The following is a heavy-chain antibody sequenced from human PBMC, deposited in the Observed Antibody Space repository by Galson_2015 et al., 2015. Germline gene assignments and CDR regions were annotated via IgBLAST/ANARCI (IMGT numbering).Heavy chain of an antibody. CDR2: ISYDGSNK. Sequence: SLRLSCAASGFTFSSYGMHWVRRAPGKGLEWVAVISYDGSNKYYADSVKGRFTISRDNSKNTLYLQMNSLRAEDTAVYYCASQYYYDSSGYYSDAFDIWGQGTMVTVSS. J-gene: IGHJ3*02. D-gene: IGHD3-22*01. V-gene: IGHV3-30*03. CDR1: GFTFSSYG. CDR3: ASQYYYDSSGYYSDAFDI.